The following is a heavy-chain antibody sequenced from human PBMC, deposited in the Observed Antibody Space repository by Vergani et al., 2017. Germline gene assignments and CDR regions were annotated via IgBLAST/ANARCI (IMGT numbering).Heavy chain of an antibody. D-gene: IGHD3-22*01. CDR3: AKDEAGYYDSSGYYGNY. J-gene: IGHJ4*02. CDR2: ISGSGGST. CDR1: GFTFSSYA. V-gene: IGHV3-23*04. Sequence: VQLVESGGGVVQPGRSLRLSCAASGFTFSSYAMSWVRQAPGKGLEWVSAISGSGGSTYYADSVKGRFTISRDNSKNTLYLQMNSLRAEDTAVYYCAKDEAGYYDSSGYYGNYWGQGTLVTVSS.